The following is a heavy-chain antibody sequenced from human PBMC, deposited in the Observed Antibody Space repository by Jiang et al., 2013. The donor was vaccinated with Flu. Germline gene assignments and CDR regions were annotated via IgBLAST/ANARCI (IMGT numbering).Heavy chain of an antibody. CDR3: ARQFGYYGDYAIYWYFDL. CDR1: GGSISSYY. D-gene: IGHD4-17*01. V-gene: IGHV4-59*08. Sequence: GPGLVKPSETLSLTCTVSGGSISSYYWSWIRQPPGKGLEWIGYIYYSGSTNYNPSLKSRVTISVDTSKNQFSLKLSSVTAADTAVYYCARQFGYYGDYAIYWYFDLWGRGTLVTVSS. J-gene: IGHJ2*01. CDR2: IYYSGST.